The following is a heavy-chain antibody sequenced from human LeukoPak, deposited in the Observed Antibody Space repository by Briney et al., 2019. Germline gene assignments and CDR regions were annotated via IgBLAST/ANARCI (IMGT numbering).Heavy chain of an antibody. V-gene: IGHV4-59*01. CDR1: GGSISSYY. J-gene: IGHJ4*02. CDR3: ARVDSFGGDRDYFDY. Sequence: SETLSLTCTVSGGSISSYYWSWIRRPPGEGLEWIGYIYYSGSTNYNPSLKSRVTISVDTSKNQFSLKLSSVTAADTAVYYCARVDSFGGDRDYFDYWGQGTLVTVSS. CDR2: IYYSGST. D-gene: IGHD3-16*01.